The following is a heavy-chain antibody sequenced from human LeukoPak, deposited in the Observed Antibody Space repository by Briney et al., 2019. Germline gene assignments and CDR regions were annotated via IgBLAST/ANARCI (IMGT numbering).Heavy chain of an antibody. V-gene: IGHV4-59*01. CDR3: ARDKGLPQAFDI. D-gene: IGHD5/OR15-5a*01. Sequence: SETLSLTCTVSGGSISSFYWSWIRQPPGKGLEYIGYISYSETTSYNPSLKSRVTISIDTSKNQFSLKLTSVTAADTAVYYCARDKGLPQAFDIWGQGTMVTVSS. CDR1: GGSISSFY. J-gene: IGHJ3*02. CDR2: ISYSETT.